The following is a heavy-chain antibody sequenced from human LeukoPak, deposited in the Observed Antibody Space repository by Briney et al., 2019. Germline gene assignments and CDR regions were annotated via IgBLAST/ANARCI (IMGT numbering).Heavy chain of an antibody. J-gene: IGHJ3*02. V-gene: IGHV3-74*01. CDR3: ASRVVRRAFDI. Sequence: GGSLRLSCAASGFTFSNYWMHWVRQAPGKGLVWVSRINSDESTTTYADSAKGRFTISRDNAKNTLYLQMNSLRAEDTAVYYCASRVVRRAFDIWGQGTMVTVSS. CDR1: GFTFSNYW. D-gene: IGHD2-21*01. CDR2: INSDESTT.